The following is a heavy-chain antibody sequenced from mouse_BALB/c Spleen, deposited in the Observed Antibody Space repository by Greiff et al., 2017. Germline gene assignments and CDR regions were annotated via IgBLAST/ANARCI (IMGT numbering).Heavy chain of an antibody. CDR3: ARDGGYDFAMDY. D-gene: IGHD2-2*01. CDR1: GFTFSDYG. Sequence: EVKLVESGGGLVQPGGSRKLSCAASGFTFSDYGMAWVRQAPGKGPEWVAFISNLAYSIYYADTVTGRFTISRENAKNTLYLEMSSLRSEDTAMYYCARDGGYDFAMDYWGQGTSVTVSS. CDR2: ISNLAYSI. J-gene: IGHJ4*01. V-gene: IGHV5-15*02.